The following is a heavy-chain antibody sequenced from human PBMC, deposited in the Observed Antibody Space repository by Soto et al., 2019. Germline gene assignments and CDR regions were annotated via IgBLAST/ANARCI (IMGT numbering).Heavy chain of an antibody. Sequence: PSETLSLTCTVSGGSISSGGYYWSWIRQHPGKGLEWIGYIYYSGSTYYNPSLKSRVTISVDTSKNQSSLKLSSVTAADTAVYYCARATTATHWYFDLWGRGTLVTVSS. J-gene: IGHJ2*01. CDR1: GGSISSGGYY. V-gene: IGHV4-31*03. CDR3: ARATTATHWYFDL. CDR2: IYYSGST. D-gene: IGHD4-17*01.